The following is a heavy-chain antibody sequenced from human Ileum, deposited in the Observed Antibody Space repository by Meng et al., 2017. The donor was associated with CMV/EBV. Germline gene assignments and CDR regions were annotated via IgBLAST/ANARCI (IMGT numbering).Heavy chain of an antibody. CDR2: MYFSGIA. CDR3: ARDLTNKWFYY. V-gene: IGHV4-39*07. CDR1: GAPISSGSHS. Sequence: QVELRGSGPGSVKPAASRALPCTAAGAPISSGSHSWAWFRQPPGKRLEWIGSMYFSGIADYNPSLKSRVTISLHATQKQFSLRLTSVTAADSAVYSCARDLTNKWFYYWGQGTLVTVSS. J-gene: IGHJ4*02. D-gene: IGHD1-26*01.